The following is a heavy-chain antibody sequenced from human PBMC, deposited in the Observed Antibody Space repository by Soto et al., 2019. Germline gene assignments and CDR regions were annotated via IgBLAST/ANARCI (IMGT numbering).Heavy chain of an antibody. CDR1: GGSISSYY. Sequence: PSETRSLTCTVSGGSISSYYWSWIRQPAGKGLEWIGRIYTSGSTNYNPSLKSRVTMSVDTSKNQFSLKLSSVTAADTAVYYCARDLLRDNWNYVGPWFDPWGQGTLVTVSS. J-gene: IGHJ5*02. CDR3: ARDLLRDNWNYVGPWFDP. D-gene: IGHD1-7*01. V-gene: IGHV4-4*07. CDR2: IYTSGST.